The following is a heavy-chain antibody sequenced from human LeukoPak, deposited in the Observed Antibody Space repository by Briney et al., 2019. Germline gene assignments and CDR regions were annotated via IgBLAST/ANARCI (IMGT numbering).Heavy chain of an antibody. CDR3: ARAQNYYGLTPDAFDI. CDR1: GGSISSGSYC. V-gene: IGHV4-61*02. D-gene: IGHD3-10*01. J-gene: IGHJ3*02. Sequence: SETLSLTCTVSGGSISSGSYCCSWIRQPAGKGLEWIGRIYTSGSTNYNPSLKSRVTISVDTSKNQFSLKLSSVTAADTAVYYCARAQNYYGLTPDAFDIWGQGTMVTVSS. CDR2: IYTSGST.